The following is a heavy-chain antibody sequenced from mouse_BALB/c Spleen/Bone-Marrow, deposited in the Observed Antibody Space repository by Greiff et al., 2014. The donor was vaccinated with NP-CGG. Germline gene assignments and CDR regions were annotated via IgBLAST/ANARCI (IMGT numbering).Heavy chain of an antibody. CDR3: ARYYYGYYFDY. Sequence: EVKLVESGAELVKPGASVKLSCTASGFNIKDTYMHWVKQRPEQGLEWIGGIDPANGNTKYDPKFQGKATITADTSSNTAYLQLSSLTSEDTAVYYCARYYYGYYFDYWGQGTTLTVSS. CDR1: GFNIKDTY. J-gene: IGHJ2*01. D-gene: IGHD1-2*01. V-gene: IGHV14-3*02. CDR2: IDPANGNT.